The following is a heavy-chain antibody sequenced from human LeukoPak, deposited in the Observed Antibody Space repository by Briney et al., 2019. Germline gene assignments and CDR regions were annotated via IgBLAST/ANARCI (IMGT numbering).Heavy chain of an antibody. V-gene: IGHV4-59*01. Sequence: SEALSLTCTVSGGSISSSYWSWIRQPPGKGLEWLGYIHYSGNTNYNPSLKSRVTISVDTSKNQFSLKLSSVTAADTAVYYCARDVRYHFDAFDIWGQGTMVTVSS. CDR2: IHYSGNT. CDR1: GGSISSSY. D-gene: IGHD2-2*01. CDR3: ARDVRYHFDAFDI. J-gene: IGHJ3*02.